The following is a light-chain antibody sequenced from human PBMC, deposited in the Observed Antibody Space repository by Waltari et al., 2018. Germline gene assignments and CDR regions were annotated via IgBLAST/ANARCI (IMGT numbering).Light chain of an antibody. J-gene: IGLJ3*02. CDR2: EVT. CDR3: SSSTSSITWV. CDR1: SSDVGNYTH. Sequence: QSALTQPPSVSGSPGQSVTIPRTGTSSDVGNYTHVSWYQQSPGTAPKLIIYEVTNRPSGVPDRFSGSKSGNTASLTISGLQAEDESDYYCSSSTSSITWVFGGGTKLTVL. V-gene: IGLV2-18*02.